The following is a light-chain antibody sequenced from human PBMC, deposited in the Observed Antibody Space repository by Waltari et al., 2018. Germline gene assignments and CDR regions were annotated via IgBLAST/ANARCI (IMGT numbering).Light chain of an antibody. Sequence: EIVLTQSPATLSLSPGERATLPCRASQSVSSYLAWYQQKPGQAPRLLIFDASNRATGIPARFSGSGSGTDFSLTINSLEPEDFAVYYCQQRSNWPPMYTFGQGTKLEIK. CDR1: QSVSSY. V-gene: IGKV3-11*01. CDR2: DAS. CDR3: QQRSNWPPMYT. J-gene: IGKJ2*01.